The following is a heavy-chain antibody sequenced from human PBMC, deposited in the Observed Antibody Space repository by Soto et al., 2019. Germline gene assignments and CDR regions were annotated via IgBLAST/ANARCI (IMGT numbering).Heavy chain of an antibody. Sequence: PSETLSLTCTVSGGSISSGGYYWSWIRQHPGKGLEWIGYIYYSGSTYYNPSLKSRVTISVDTSKNQFSLKLSSVTAADTAVYYCARDRGYPHYYYGMDVWGQGTTVTVS. CDR3: ARDRGYPHYYYGMDV. CDR2: IYYSGST. V-gene: IGHV4-31*03. J-gene: IGHJ6*02. CDR1: GGSISSGGYY. D-gene: IGHD3-16*02.